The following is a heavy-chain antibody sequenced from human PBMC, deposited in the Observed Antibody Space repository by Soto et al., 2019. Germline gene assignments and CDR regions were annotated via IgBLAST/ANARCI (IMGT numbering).Heavy chain of an antibody. CDR1: GGTFSSYA. CDR3: ARDLCISTSCYEDYYYGMDV. D-gene: IGHD2-2*01. V-gene: IGHV1-69*13. CDR2: IIPIFGTA. J-gene: IGHJ6*02. Sequence: SVKVSCKASGGTFSSYAISWVRQAPGQGLEWMGGIIPIFGTANYAQKFQGRVTITADESTSTAYMELSSLRSEDTAVYYCARDLCISTSCYEDYYYGMDVWGQGTTVTVSS.